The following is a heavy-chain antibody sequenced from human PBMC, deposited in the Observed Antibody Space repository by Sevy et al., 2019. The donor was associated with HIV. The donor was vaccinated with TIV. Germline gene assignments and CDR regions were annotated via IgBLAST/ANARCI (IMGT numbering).Heavy chain of an antibody. CDR1: GFIFSSYA. CDR3: ARDSNIAFDI. D-gene: IGHD5-12*01. CDR2: ISYDGSNK. J-gene: IGHJ3*02. Sequence: GGSLRLSCAASGFIFSSYAMHWVRQAPGKGLELVAVISYDGSNKYYADSVKGRFTISRDNSKNTLYLQMNSLRAEDTAVYYCARDSNIAFDIWGQGTMVTVSS. V-gene: IGHV3-30-3*01.